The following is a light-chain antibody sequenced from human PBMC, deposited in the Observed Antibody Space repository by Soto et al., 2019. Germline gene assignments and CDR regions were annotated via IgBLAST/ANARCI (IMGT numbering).Light chain of an antibody. CDR1: QSVSRN. Sequence: EIVMTQSPATLSVSPGERATLSCRASQSVSRNLAWYQQKYGQAPRLLIYGASTRATGFPARFSGSGSWTEFTLPLSSLQSEDSAVYYCQQYNDWPWTFGPGTKVEVK. CDR3: QQYNDWPWT. J-gene: IGKJ1*01. V-gene: IGKV3-15*01. CDR2: GAS.